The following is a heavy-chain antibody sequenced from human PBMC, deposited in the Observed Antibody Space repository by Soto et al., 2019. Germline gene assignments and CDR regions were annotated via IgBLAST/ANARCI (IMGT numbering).Heavy chain of an antibody. D-gene: IGHD3-16*02. CDR3: AKVAERSMITFGGVIAD. Sequence: QVQLVESGGGVVQPGRTLRLSCAASGFTFNTYGMHWVRQAPGKGLEWVAVILFDEKIQYYADSVKGRFTISRDNSKNTMSLQMDSLRPEDTAVYYCAKVAERSMITFGGVIADWGQGTLVTVSS. J-gene: IGHJ4*02. CDR1: GFTFNTYG. CDR2: ILFDEKIQ. V-gene: IGHV3-30*18.